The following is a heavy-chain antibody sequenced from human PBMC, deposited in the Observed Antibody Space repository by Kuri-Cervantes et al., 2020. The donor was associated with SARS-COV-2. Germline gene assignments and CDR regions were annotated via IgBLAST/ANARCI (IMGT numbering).Heavy chain of an antibody. CDR2: IYYSGST. CDR1: GGSISSYY. D-gene: IGHD5-12*01. V-gene: IGHV4-59*08. J-gene: IGHJ6*03. CDR3: ARHGGYDHLRPHYYYYYYMDV. Sequence: GSLRLSCTVSGGSISSYYWSWTRQPPGKGLEWIGYIYYSGSTNYNPSLKSRVTISVDTSKNQFSLKLSSVTAADTAVYYCARHGGYDHLRPHYYYYYYMDVWGKGTTVTVSS.